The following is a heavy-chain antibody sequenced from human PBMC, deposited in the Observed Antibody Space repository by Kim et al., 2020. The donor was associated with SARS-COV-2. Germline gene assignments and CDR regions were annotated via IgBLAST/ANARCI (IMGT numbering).Heavy chain of an antibody. J-gene: IGHJ4*02. D-gene: IGHD6-25*01. V-gene: IGHV3-30*18. CDR2: ISYDGSNK. Sequence: GGSLRLSCAASGFTFSSYGMHWVRQAPGKGLEWVAVISYDGSNKYYADSVKGRFTISRDNSKNTLYLQMNSLRAEDTAVYYCVKDPGGGYFDYWGQGTLVTVSS. CDR1: GFTFSSYG. CDR3: VKDPGGGYFDY.